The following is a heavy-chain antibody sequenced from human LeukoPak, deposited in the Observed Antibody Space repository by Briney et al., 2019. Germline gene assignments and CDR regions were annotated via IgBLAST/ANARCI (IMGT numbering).Heavy chain of an antibody. V-gene: IGHV3-48*03. CDR2: ISSSGSTI. Sequence: GGSLSLSRAASGFPFSSYEMNWVRPAPGKGLEWVSYISSSGSTIYYADSVKGRFTISRDNAKNSLYLQMNSLRAEDTAVYYCARDSNYYGSGSYYPNFDYWGQGTLVTVSS. J-gene: IGHJ4*02. CDR1: GFPFSSYE. CDR3: ARDSNYYGSGSYYPNFDY. D-gene: IGHD3-10*01.